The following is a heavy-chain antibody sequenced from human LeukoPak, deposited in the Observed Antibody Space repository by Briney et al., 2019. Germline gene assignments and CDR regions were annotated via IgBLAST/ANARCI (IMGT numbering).Heavy chain of an antibody. V-gene: IGHV1-2*02. D-gene: IGHD3-9*01. Sequence: ASVKVSCKASGYTFTGYYMYWLRQAPGQGLEWMGWINPNSGGTKYAQKFQGRVTMTRDTSISTAHMELSRLRSDDTAVYYCARGGVRHYDILTGYYISWGQGTLVTVSS. CDR3: ARGGVRHYDILTGYYIS. CDR1: GYTFTGYY. J-gene: IGHJ4*02. CDR2: INPNSGGT.